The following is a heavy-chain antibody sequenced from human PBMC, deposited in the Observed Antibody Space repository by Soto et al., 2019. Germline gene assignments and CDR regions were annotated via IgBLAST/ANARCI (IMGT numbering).Heavy chain of an antibody. J-gene: IGHJ6*02. CDR2: IYYSGST. CDR1: GGSISSSSYY. D-gene: IGHD4-17*01. CDR3: ARRGGDYEFYYGMDV. Sequence: PSETLSLTCTVSGGSISSSSYYWGWIRQPPGKGLEWIGSIYYSGSTYYNPSLKSRVTISVDTSKNQFSLKLSSVTAADTALYYCARRGGDYEFYYGMDVWGQGTTVTVSS. V-gene: IGHV4-39*01.